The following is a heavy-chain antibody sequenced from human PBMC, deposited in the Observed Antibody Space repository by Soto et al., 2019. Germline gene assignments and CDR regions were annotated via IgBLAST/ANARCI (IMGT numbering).Heavy chain of an antibody. Sequence: ASVKVSCKASGYTFTSYAMHWVRQAPGQRLEWMGWINAGNGNTKYSQKFQGRVTITRDTSASTAYMELSSLRSEDTAVYYCARSGTASYYYYYYGMDVWGQGTTVTSP. CDR1: GYTFTSYA. V-gene: IGHV1-3*01. CDR3: ARSGTASYYYYYYGMDV. CDR2: INAGNGNT. D-gene: IGHD1-1*01. J-gene: IGHJ6*02.